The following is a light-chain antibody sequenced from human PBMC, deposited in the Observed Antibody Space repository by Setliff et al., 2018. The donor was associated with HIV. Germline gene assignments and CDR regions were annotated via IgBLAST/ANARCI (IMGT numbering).Light chain of an antibody. V-gene: IGLV2-14*03. CDR1: SSDVGGYNY. CDR3: SSYTSITPLYV. Sequence: QSALAQPASVSGSPGQSITISCTGTSSDVGGYNYVSWYQQHPGKAPKLMISDVSNRPSGVSNRFSGSKSGNTASLTISGLQAEDEADYYCSSYTSITPLYVFGTVTKVTVL. CDR2: DVS. J-gene: IGLJ1*01.